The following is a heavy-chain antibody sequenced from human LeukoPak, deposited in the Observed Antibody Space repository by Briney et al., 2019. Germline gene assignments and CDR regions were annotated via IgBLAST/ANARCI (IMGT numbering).Heavy chain of an antibody. CDR1: GFTFYDYA. CDR2: ICWNSGSI. Sequence: GGSLTLSCAASGFTFYDYAMHWVRHAPGKGLEGVSGICWNSGSIDYADSVKGRFTISRDNARNSLYLQMDSLRAEDTALYYCAKAMGGKTYYYDSSGLGHYYYYYGMDVWGQGTTVTVSS. CDR3: AKAMGGKTYYYDSSGLGHYYYYYGMDV. J-gene: IGHJ6*02. D-gene: IGHD3-22*01. V-gene: IGHV3-9*01.